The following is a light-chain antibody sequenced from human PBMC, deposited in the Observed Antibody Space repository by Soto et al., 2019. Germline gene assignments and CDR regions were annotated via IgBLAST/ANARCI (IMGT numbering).Light chain of an antibody. CDR3: QQYYSYLT. CDR2: AAS. V-gene: IGKV1-8*01. Sequence: AIQLTQSPSSLSASPGDRVAITCRASEDISTFLAWYQQNPGKAPKLLIYAASTLQSGVPSRFSGSGSGTDFTLTISCLQSEDFATYYCQQYYSYLTFGQGTRLEIK. CDR1: EDISTF. J-gene: IGKJ5*01.